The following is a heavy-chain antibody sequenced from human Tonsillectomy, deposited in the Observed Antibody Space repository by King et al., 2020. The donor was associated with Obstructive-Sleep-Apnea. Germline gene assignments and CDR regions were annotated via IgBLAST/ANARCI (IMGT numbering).Heavy chain of an antibody. CDR1: GYSFTSYW. D-gene: IGHD3-10*01. V-gene: IGHV5-51*07. J-gene: IGHJ4*02. CDR3: ARRYYYGSGSYYNYYFDH. CDR2: IYPGDSDT. Sequence: VQLVQSGAEVKKPGESLKISCKGSGYSFTSYWIGWVHQMTGKGLEWMGIIYPGDSDTRYSPSFQGQVTISADKSISTAYLQWSSLKAWDTAMFYCARRYYYGSGSYYNYYFDHWGQGTLVTVSS.